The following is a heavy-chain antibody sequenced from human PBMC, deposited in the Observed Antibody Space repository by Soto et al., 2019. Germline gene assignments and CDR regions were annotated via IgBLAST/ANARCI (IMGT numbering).Heavy chain of an antibody. Sequence: SETLSLTCTVSGGSISSYYWSWIRQPPGKGLEWIGYIYYSGSTNYNPSLKSRVTISVDTSKNQFSLKLSSVTAADTAVYYCARALNGDFWSGYPYYFDYWGQGTLVTVSS. D-gene: IGHD3-3*01. J-gene: IGHJ4*02. V-gene: IGHV4-59*01. CDR1: GGSISSYY. CDR3: ARALNGDFWSGYPYYFDY. CDR2: IYYSGST.